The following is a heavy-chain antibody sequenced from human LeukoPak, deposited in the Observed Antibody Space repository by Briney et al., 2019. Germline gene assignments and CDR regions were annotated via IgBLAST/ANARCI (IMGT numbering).Heavy chain of an antibody. CDR1: GYAFTVYY. J-gene: IGHJ1*01. V-gene: IGHV1-2*02. CDR2: VNPNTGGA. Sequence: ASVKVSCKASGYAFTVYYIHWVRPAPGQGLEWMGWVNPNTGGATSAQKFQGRVTMTRDTSISTAYMELSRLRSDDTAVYYCARDGVGYYDSSGYYYFQQWGQGTLVTVSS. D-gene: IGHD3-22*01. CDR3: ARDGVGYYDSSGYYYFQQ.